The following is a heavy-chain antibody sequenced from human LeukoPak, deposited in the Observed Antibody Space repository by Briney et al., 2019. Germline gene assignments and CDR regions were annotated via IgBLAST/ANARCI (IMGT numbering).Heavy chain of an antibody. D-gene: IGHD6-19*01. V-gene: IGHV4-39*01. CDR3: ASLRREWLVREGGSHNYQLGF. CDR2: IYYSGST. CDR1: GGSISVSCYS. J-gene: IGHJ4*02. Sequence: SETLSLTCTVSGGSISVSCYSWVWIRQPPGKGLEWIGSIYYSGSTYYNPSLKSRVTISLDTSKNQFSLKLSSVTAADTAVYYCASLRREWLVREGGSHNYQLGFWGQGTLVTVSS.